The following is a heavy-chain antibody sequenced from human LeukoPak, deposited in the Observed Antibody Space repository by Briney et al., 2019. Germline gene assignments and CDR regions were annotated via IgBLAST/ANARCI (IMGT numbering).Heavy chain of an antibody. J-gene: IGHJ3*02. CDR1: GGSISSYY. CDR3: ARDPIGSDFWGSRGAFDI. V-gene: IGHV4-4*07. CDR2: IYTSGST. Sequence: SETLSLTCTVSGGSISSYYWSWIRQPAGKGLEWIGRIYTSGSTNYNPSLKSRVTISVDTSKNQFSLKLSSVTAADTAVYYCARDPIGSDFWGSRGAFDIWGQGTIVTVSS. D-gene: IGHD3/OR15-3a*01.